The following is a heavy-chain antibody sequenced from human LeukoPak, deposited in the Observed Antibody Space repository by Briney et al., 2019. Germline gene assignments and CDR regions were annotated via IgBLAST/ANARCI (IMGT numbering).Heavy chain of an antibody. V-gene: IGHV4-59*01. D-gene: IGHD3-10*01. CDR2: IYYSGST. J-gene: IGHJ4*02. Sequence: SETLSLTCTVSGGSIISYYWSWIRQPPGKGLEWIGYIYYSGSTNYNPSLKSRVTISVDTSKNQFSLKLSSVTAADTAVYYCASHPLRATGRDYWGQGTLVTVSS. CDR1: GGSIISYY. CDR3: ASHPLRATGRDY.